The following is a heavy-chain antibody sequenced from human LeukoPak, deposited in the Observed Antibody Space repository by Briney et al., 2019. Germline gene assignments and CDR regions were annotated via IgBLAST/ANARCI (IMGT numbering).Heavy chain of an antibody. D-gene: IGHD3-22*01. CDR2: ISWNSGSI. Sequence: GGSLRLSCAASGFTFDDYALHWVRQAPGKGLEWVSGISWNSGSIGYADSVKGRFTISKDNAKNSLYLQMNSLRAEDTALYYCAASLSGYYDSSGYYLEHWGQGTLVTVSS. CDR1: GFTFDDYA. J-gene: IGHJ4*02. V-gene: IGHV3-9*01. CDR3: AASLSGYYDSSGYYLEH.